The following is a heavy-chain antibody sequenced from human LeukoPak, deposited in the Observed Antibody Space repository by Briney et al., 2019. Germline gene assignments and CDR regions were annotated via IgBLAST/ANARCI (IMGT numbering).Heavy chain of an antibody. Sequence: GGSLRLSCAASGFTFDNSAMSWVRQAPGRGLEWVSAISGSGGSTYSADSVKGRFSISRDNSKNTLFLQMSSLRAEDTAVYYCAKGSGATRPYYFDYWGQGTLVTVSS. CDR2: ISGSGGST. V-gene: IGHV3-23*01. J-gene: IGHJ4*02. CDR3: AKGSGATRPYYFDY. CDR1: GFTFDNSA. D-gene: IGHD2-21*01.